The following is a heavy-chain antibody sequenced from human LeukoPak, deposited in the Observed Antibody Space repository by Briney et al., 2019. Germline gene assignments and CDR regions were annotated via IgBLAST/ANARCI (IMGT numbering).Heavy chain of an antibody. Sequence: SETLSLNCTVSGGSISSYYWSWIRQPAGKGLEWIGRIYSSGSTYYNPSLKSRVTMSVGTSKNQFSLKLSSVTAADTAVYYCARDAYYYDTSGYHQNDYWGQGTLVTVSS. CDR3: ARDAYYYDTSGYHQNDY. CDR1: GGSISSYY. J-gene: IGHJ4*02. CDR2: IYSSGST. D-gene: IGHD3-22*01. V-gene: IGHV4-4*07.